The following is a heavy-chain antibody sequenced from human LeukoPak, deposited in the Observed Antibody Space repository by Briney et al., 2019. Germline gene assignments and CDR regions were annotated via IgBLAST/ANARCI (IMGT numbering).Heavy chain of an antibody. D-gene: IGHD5-12*01. CDR1: GLTFTGYG. J-gene: IGHJ4*02. CDR3: AKDRHSGYDGK. CDR2: ISYDGSNK. Sequence: PGRPLRLSCAASGLTFTGYGMHWVRQAPGKGLEWVAGISYDGSNKYYADSVKGRFTISRDNSKNTLYLQMNSLRAEDTAVYYCAKDRHSGYDGKWGQGTLVTVSS. V-gene: IGHV3-30*18.